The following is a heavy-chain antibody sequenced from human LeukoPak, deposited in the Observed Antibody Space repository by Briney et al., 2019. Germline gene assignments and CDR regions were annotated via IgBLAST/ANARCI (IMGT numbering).Heavy chain of an antibody. CDR3: AKALSAGYTYGSFDY. Sequence: LPGGSLRLSCTASGFTFSSYVMRWVRQAPGKGLGWVSAISGSGGSTYYADSVKGRFTISRDNSKNTLYLQMNSLRAEDTAVYYCAKALSAGYTYGSFDYWGQGTLVTVSS. CDR1: GFTFSSYV. CDR2: ISGSGGST. D-gene: IGHD5-18*01. V-gene: IGHV3-23*01. J-gene: IGHJ4*02.